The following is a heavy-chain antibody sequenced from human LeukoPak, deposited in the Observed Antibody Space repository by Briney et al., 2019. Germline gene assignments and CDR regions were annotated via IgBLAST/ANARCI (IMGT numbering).Heavy chain of an antibody. D-gene: IGHD2-2*01. J-gene: IGHJ6*04. CDR2: SNPSGCT. Sequence: SETLSLTCAVYGGSSSGYYWSWIRQPPGKGLEWIGASNPSGCTNYNPSLKSRVTISVDTSKNQFSLKLSSVTAADTAVYYGARARRGIVVVRYFYGMDVWGKGTTVTVSS. CDR1: GGSSSGYY. V-gene: IGHV4-34*01. CDR3: ARARRGIVVVRYFYGMDV.